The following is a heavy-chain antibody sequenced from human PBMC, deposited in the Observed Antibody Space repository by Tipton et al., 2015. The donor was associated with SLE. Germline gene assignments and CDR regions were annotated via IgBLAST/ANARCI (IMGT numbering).Heavy chain of an antibody. CDR3: ARLTTTFGVTY. CDR1: GDSIGSGFFY. CDR2: IYHSGNT. Sequence: TLSLTCTVSGDSIGSGFFYWSWIRQPAGKGLQWIGRIYHSGNTYYNPSLKSRVTISVDTSKNQFSLNLNSVTVADTAVYYCARLTTTFGVTYWGQGTLVTVSS. D-gene: IGHD3-3*01. V-gene: IGHV4-61*02. J-gene: IGHJ4*02.